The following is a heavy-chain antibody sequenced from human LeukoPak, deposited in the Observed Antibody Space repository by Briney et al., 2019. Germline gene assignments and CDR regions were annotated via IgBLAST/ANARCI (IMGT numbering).Heavy chain of an antibody. CDR1: GFTFSSYA. V-gene: IGHV3-23*01. J-gene: IGHJ5*02. Sequence: PGGSLRLSCAASGFTFSSYAMSWVRQAPGKGLEWVSAISASGLTTYYADSVKGRFNISRDNSKNTLYLQMSSLRADDTAVYYCAKEPREYCSRTSCPNWIDAWGQGTLVTVSS. CDR2: ISASGLTT. CDR3: AKEPREYCSRTSCPNWIDA. D-gene: IGHD2-2*01.